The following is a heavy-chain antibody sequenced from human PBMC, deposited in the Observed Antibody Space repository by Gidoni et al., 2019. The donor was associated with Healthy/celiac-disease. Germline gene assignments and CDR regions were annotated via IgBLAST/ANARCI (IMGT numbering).Heavy chain of an antibody. CDR2: ISSSSSYI. D-gene: IGHD2-15*01. V-gene: IGHV3-21*01. CDR3: ARGGPGGDYGDY. J-gene: IGHJ4*02. CDR1: GFTFSSYS. Sequence: EVQLVESGGGLVKPGGSLRLSCSAPGFTFSSYSMNWVRQAPGKGLEWVSSISSSSSYIYYADSVKGRFTISRDNAKNSLYLQMNSLRAEDTAVYYCARGGPGGDYGDYWGQGTLVTVSS.